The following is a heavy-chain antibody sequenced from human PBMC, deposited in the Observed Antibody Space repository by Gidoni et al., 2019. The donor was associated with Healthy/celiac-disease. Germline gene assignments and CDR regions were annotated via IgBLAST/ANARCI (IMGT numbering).Heavy chain of an antibody. J-gene: IGHJ4*02. CDR1: GGSFSGYY. Sequence: QVQLQQWGAGLLKPSETLSLTCAVYGGSFSGYYRHWIRQPPGKGLEWIGEINHSGSTNYNPSLKSRVTISVDTSKNQFSLKLSSVTAADTAVYYCAKSTKYYYGSGSYYNPTYFDYWGQGTLVTVSS. D-gene: IGHD3-10*01. CDR3: AKSTKYYYGSGSYYNPTYFDY. V-gene: IGHV4-34*01. CDR2: INHSGST.